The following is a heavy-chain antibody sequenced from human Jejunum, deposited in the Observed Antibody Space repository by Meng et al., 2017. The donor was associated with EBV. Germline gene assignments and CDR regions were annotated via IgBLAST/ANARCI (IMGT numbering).Heavy chain of an antibody. J-gene: IGHJ5*02. CDR2: INTNTGYP. CDR3: ARVRPGGGWFDP. D-gene: IGHD2-8*02. Sequence: QVQLVQPGSELKKPGDSVKVSCKASGYTFTSSGINWVRQAPGQGLEWMGWINTNTGYPTYAQDFTGRFVFSLDTSVSTAYLQITSLSTEDNAVYYCARVRPGGGWFDPWGQGTLVTVSS. CDR1: GYTFTSSG. V-gene: IGHV7-4-1*02.